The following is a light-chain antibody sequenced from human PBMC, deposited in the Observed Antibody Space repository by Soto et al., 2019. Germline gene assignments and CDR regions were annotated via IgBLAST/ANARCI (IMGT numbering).Light chain of an antibody. CDR3: SSYTSSSTFV. CDR2: EVN. J-gene: IGLJ1*01. CDR1: SSDVGGYNY. V-gene: IGLV2-14*01. Sequence: QSVLTQPASVSGSPGQSITISCTVTSSDVGGYNYVSWSQQHPGKAPQLMIYEVNNRPSGVSNRFSGSKSGNTASLTISGLQAEDEADYYCSSYTSSSTFVFGTGTKVTV.